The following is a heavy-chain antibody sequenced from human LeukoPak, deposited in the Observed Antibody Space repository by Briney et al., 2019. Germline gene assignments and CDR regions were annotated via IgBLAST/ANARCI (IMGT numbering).Heavy chain of an antibody. V-gene: IGHV3-74*01. Sequence: GRSLRLSCAASGFTFCSYWMHWVRQVPGKGLVWVARINPGGSSITYADSVKGRFTISRDNAKNTLYLQMDSLRAEDTGVYYCARSNQVDDYWGQGTLVTVSS. D-gene: IGHD1-14*01. CDR2: INPGGSSI. CDR1: GFTFCSYW. CDR3: ARSNQVDDY. J-gene: IGHJ4*02.